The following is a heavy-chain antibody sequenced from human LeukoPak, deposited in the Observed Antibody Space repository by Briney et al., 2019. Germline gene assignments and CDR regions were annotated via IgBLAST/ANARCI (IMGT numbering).Heavy chain of an antibody. CDR2: FKSITGVGTT. D-gene: IGHD3-10*02. Sequence: PGGPLRSSGAASGFTLRNTWISWFGRSPGKGWSGVGGFKSITGVGTTAYAAPVKGRFTISSDDSKNTLYLQINSLKTEDTAVYYCTTLVRGVEYAMVDDWGQGTLVTVSS. J-gene: IGHJ4*02. V-gene: IGHV3-15*01. CDR1: GFTLRNTW. CDR3: TTLVRGVEYAMVDD.